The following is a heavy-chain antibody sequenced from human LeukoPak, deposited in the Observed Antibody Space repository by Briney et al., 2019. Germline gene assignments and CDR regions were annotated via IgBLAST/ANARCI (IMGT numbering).Heavy chain of an antibody. D-gene: IGHD6-19*01. CDR3: ARDLYRSGWGPFFDP. CDR1: GFTVSNNF. CDR2: IYSGGNT. J-gene: IGHJ5*02. V-gene: IGHV3-53*01. Sequence: GGSLRLSRAASGFTVSNNFMSWVRPAPGKRLDWVSVIYSGGNTYYADSVKGRFTISRDNSKNTLYLQMNSLRGEDTAVYYCARDLYRSGWGPFFDPWGQGTLVTVSS.